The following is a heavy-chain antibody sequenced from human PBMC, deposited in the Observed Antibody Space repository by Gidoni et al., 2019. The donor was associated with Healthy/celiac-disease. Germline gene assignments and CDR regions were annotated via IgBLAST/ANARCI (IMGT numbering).Heavy chain of an antibody. D-gene: IGHD2-15*01. CDR3: ARVAVCSGGSCYRLKQYNWFDP. V-gene: IGHV4-31*03. J-gene: IGHJ5*02. CDR1: VGSISRGGYY. Sequence: QVQLQESRPGLAKPSQTLSLTCTVSVGSISRGGYYWSWIRQHPGKGLEWLGYIYYSGSTYYNPSLKSRVTISVDTSKNQFSLKLSSVTAADTAVYYCARVAVCSGGSCYRLKQYNWFDPWGQGTLVTVSS. CDR2: IYYSGST.